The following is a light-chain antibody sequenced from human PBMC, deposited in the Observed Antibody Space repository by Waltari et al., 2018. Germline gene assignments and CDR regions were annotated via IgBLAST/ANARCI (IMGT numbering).Light chain of an antibody. V-gene: IGKV3-15*01. J-gene: IGKJ4*01. CDR3: QQYDNWPPLT. CDR1: QSVNDH. Sequence: EVVMTQSPATLSVPPGERVTLSCRASQSVNDHLAWYQQKPGQAPRLLIYSASTRATGIPARFSCSGSGTEFTLTISSLQSEDFAIYYCQQYDNWPPLTFGGGTRLQIK. CDR2: SAS.